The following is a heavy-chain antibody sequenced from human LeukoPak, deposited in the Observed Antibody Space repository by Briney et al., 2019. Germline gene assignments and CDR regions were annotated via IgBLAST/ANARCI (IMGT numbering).Heavy chain of an antibody. V-gene: IGHV4-31*03. CDR3: ARGLYYTFWSGSYTEDRFFDY. Sequence: SETLSLTCTVSGGSISSGGYYWTWIRQHPWQGLEWIGYIYYSGSTYYNPSLKSRVTISVDTSRNQVSLKLTSVTAADTAVYYCARGLYYTFWSGSYTEDRFFDYWGQGTLVTVSS. J-gene: IGHJ4*02. D-gene: IGHD3-3*01. CDR1: GGSISSGGYY. CDR2: IYYSGST.